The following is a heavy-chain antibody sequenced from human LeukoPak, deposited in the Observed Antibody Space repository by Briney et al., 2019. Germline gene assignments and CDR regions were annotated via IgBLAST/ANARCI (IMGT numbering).Heavy chain of an antibody. V-gene: IGHV1-69*04. CDR3: ARDSSSGEVVDY. J-gene: IGHJ4*02. CDR2: IIPIFGIA. CDR1: GGTFSSYA. D-gene: IGHD6-13*01. Sequence: GASVKVSCKASGGTFSSYAIGWVRQAPGQGLEWMGRIIPIFGIANYAQKFQGRVTITADKSTSTAYMELSSLRSEDTAVYYCARDSSSGEVVDYWGQGTLVTVSS.